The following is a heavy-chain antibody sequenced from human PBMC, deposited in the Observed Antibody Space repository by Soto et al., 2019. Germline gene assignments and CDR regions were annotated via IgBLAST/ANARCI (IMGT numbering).Heavy chain of an antibody. Sequence: GASVKVSCKASGYSFISHYIHWVRQAPGQGLEWMGFINPSGGSATLAQKFQGRVTMTRDTSTSTVYMELTILRSEDAAVYYCARDYLSSKLSLSYFDFWGQGTRVTVSS. V-gene: IGHV1-46*01. D-gene: IGHD2-2*01. CDR3: ARDYLSSKLSLSYFDF. CDR1: GYSFISHY. J-gene: IGHJ4*02. CDR2: INPSGGSA.